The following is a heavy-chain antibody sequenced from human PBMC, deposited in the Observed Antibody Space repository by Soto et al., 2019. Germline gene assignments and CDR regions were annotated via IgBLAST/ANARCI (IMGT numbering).Heavy chain of an antibody. D-gene: IGHD3-10*01. V-gene: IGHV1-8*02. CDR2: MRPNTGHS. J-gene: IGHJ4*02. CDR3: ARGINAGVDY. CDR1: GYTFTDLD. Sequence: GASVKVSCKASGYTFTDLDINWVRQTTEQGLEWMGWMRPNTGHSGLAQKFQGRLTLTRDTSINTAYVELSSLRSEDTAIYYCARGINAGVDYWGQGTPVTVSS.